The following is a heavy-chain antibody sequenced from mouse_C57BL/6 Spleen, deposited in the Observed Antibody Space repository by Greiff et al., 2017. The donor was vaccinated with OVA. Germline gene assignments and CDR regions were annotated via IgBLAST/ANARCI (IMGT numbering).Heavy chain of an antibody. Sequence: QVQLQQPGAELVKPGASVKLSCKASGYTFTSYWMHWVKQRPGQGLEWIGMIHPNSGSTNYNEKFKSKATLTVDKSSSTAYMQLSSLTSEDSAVYYCARSAVTTGGRYFDVWGTGTTVTVSS. CDR3: ARSAVTTGGRYFDV. V-gene: IGHV1-64*01. D-gene: IGHD1-1*01. CDR1: GYTFTSYW. CDR2: IHPNSGST. J-gene: IGHJ1*03.